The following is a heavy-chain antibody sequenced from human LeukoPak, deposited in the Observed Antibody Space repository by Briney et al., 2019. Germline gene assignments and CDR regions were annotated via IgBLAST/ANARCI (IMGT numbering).Heavy chain of an antibody. D-gene: IGHD6-13*01. Sequence: GGSLRLSCAASGFSISSSAMNWVRQAPGKGLEWVSSINNVASHIYYAGSVRGRFTISRDNAKNSLYLQMNSLRVDDTAVYYCARGEKSSFDYWGQGTLVTVSS. J-gene: IGHJ4*02. CDR1: GFSISSSA. CDR3: ARGEKSSFDY. V-gene: IGHV3-21*01. CDR2: INNVASHI.